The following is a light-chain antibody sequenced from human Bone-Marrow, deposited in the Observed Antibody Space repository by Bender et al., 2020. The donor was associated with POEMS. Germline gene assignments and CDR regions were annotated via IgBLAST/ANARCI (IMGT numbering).Light chain of an antibody. J-gene: IGLJ2*01. CDR2: EVT. V-gene: IGLV2-23*02. Sequence: QSALTQPASVPGSLGQSVTISCTGTSSDVGDYTAVSWYQQHPGKAPKLMIYEVTKRPSGVPDRFSGSKSGNTASLTISGLQTEDEADYYCCSYGGSSTSVVFGGGTQLTVL. CDR1: SSDVGDYTA. CDR3: CSYGGSSTSVV.